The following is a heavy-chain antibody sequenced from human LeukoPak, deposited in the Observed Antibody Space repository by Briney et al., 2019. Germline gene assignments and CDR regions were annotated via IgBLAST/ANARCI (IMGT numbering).Heavy chain of an antibody. CDR1: GGSMSSYY. J-gene: IGHJ4*02. D-gene: IGHD1-26*01. V-gene: IGHV4-59*08. Sequence: SETLPLTCTVSGGSMSSYYWSWIRQPPGKGLEWIGYIFYTGNTNYNPSLKSRVTLSVDTSKNQFSLKLGSVTAADTAVYYCARQPYMLGAYYFDYWGQGTLVTVSS. CDR2: IFYTGNT. CDR3: ARQPYMLGAYYFDY.